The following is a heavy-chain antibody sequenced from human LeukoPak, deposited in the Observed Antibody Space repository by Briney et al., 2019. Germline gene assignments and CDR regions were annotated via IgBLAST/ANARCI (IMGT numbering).Heavy chain of an antibody. CDR1: GFTFSSYW. D-gene: IGHD5-18*01. V-gene: IGHV3-7*01. CDR2: IKQDGSEK. J-gene: IGHJ4*02. Sequence: GGSLRLSCAASGFTFSSYWMSWARQAPGKGLEWVANIKQDGSEKYYVDSVKGRFTISRDNAKNSLYLQMNSLRAEDTAVYYCAKDGGSYSYGEMSYDYWGQGTLVTVSS. CDR3: AKDGGSYSYGEMSYDY.